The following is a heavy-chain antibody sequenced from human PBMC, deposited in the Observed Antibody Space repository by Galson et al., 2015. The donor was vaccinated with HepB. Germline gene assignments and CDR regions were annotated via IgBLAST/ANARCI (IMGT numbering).Heavy chain of an antibody. Sequence: SLRLSCAASGFTFSSYGMHWVRQAPGKGLEWVAVIWYDGSNKYYADSVKGRFTISRDNSKNTLYLQMNSLRAEDTAVYYCARDRVPAFHGMDVWGQGTTVTVSS. J-gene: IGHJ6*02. CDR3: ARDRVPAFHGMDV. CDR2: IWYDGSNK. D-gene: IGHD2-2*01. CDR1: GFTFSSYG. V-gene: IGHV3-33*08.